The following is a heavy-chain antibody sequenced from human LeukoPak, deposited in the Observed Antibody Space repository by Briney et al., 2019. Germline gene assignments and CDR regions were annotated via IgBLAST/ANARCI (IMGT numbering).Heavy chain of an antibody. V-gene: IGHV4-31*03. J-gene: IGHJ4*02. CDR2: IYYSGST. CDR1: GGSISSGGYY. D-gene: IGHD6-19*01. CDR3: ARDSKQWLVDY. Sequence: SQTLSLTCTVSGGSISSGGYYWSWIRQHPGKGLEWIGYIYYSGSTYYNPSLKSRVTISVDTSKNQFSLKLSSVTAADTAVYYCARDSKQWLVDYWGQGTLVTVSS.